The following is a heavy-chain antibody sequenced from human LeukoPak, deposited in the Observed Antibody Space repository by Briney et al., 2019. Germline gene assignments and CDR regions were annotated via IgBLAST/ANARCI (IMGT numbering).Heavy chain of an antibody. CDR3: TSISRPSTRPGYSSGWDFDY. D-gene: IGHD6-19*01. Sequence: GGSLRLSCAASGFTFSSYAMTWVRQAPGKGLEWVSAISGSGGSTYYTDSVKGRFTISRDNSKNTLYLQMNSLRAEDTAVYYCTSISRPSTRPGYSSGWDFDYWGQGTLVTVSS. CDR1: GFTFSSYA. CDR2: ISGSGGST. J-gene: IGHJ4*02. V-gene: IGHV3-23*01.